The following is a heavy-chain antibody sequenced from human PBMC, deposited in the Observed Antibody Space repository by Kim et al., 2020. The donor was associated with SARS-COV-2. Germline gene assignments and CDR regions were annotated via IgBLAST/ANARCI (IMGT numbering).Heavy chain of an antibody. CDR1: GFTFSSYE. CDR2: ISSSGSII. V-gene: IGHV3-48*03. Sequence: GGSLRLSCAASGFTFSSYEMNWVRQAPGKGLEWVSYISSSGSIIYYADSVKGRFTISRDNAKNSLYLQMNSLRAEDTAVYYCARGLRFLEWLIGSNWFDPWGQGTLVTVSS. D-gene: IGHD3-3*01. CDR3: ARGLRFLEWLIGSNWFDP. J-gene: IGHJ5*02.